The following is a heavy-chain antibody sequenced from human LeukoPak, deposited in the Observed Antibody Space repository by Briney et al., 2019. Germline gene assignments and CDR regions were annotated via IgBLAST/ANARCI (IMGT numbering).Heavy chain of an antibody. J-gene: IGHJ4*02. CDR3: ARGLASGYPPIPFDY. D-gene: IGHD3-3*01. V-gene: IGHV4-34*12. CDR1: GESFSGYY. CDR2: IIDTGST. Sequence: SETLSLTCVVYGESFSGYYWTWIRQPPGKDLEWIGEIIDTGSTKYNSSLKSRVTISVDTSKNEFSLNLTSVTAADTAIYYCARGLASGYPPIPFDYWGQGTLVTVSS.